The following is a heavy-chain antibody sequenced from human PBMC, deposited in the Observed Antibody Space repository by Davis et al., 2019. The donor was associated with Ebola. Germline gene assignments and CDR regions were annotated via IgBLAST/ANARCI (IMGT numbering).Heavy chain of an antibody. D-gene: IGHD6-13*01. CDR1: GFTFSSHA. V-gene: IGHV3-30*02. J-gene: IGHJ4*02. Sequence: GGSLRLSCAASGFTFSSHAMHWVRQAPGKGLEWVAFIRYDGSDKYYADSVKGRFTISRDNSKNTLYLQMNSLRAEDTAVYYCAKDGGIAAAGTFDYWGQGTLVTVSS. CDR2: IRYDGSDK. CDR3: AKDGGIAAAGTFDY.